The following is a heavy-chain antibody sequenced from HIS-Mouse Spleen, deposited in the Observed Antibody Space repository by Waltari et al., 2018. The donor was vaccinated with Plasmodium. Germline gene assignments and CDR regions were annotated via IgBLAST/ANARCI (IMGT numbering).Heavy chain of an antibody. D-gene: IGHD6-13*01. CDR1: GFTFGSHW. Sequence: EVQLVESGGGLVQPGGSLRLPCSSYGFTFGSHWMSWVRQGPGKGREWVANIKQDGSEKYYVDSVKGRFTISRDNAKNSLYLQMNSLRAEDTAVYYCASSWYWYFDLWGRGTLVTVSS. CDR2: IKQDGSEK. V-gene: IGHV3-7*01. CDR3: ASSWYWYFDL. J-gene: IGHJ2*01.